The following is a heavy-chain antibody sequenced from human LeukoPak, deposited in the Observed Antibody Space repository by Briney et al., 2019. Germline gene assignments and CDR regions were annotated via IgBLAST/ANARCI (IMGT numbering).Heavy chain of an antibody. J-gene: IGHJ5*02. CDR3: ARGSYGDYVASVHWFDP. Sequence: GGSLRLSCAASGFTFSSYAMSWVRQAPGKGLEWVSGISGSGGSTYYADSVKGRFTISRDNSKNTLYLQMNSLRAEDTAVYYCARGSYGDYVASVHWFDPWGQGTLVTVSS. D-gene: IGHD4-17*01. CDR2: ISGSGGST. V-gene: IGHV3-23*01. CDR1: GFTFSSYA.